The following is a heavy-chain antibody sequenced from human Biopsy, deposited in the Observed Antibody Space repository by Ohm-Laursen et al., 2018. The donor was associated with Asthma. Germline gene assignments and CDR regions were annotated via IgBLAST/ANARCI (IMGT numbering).Heavy chain of an antibody. CDR1: GGSMSSSSYY. J-gene: IGHJ4*02. V-gene: IGHV4-39*01. Sequence: GTLSLTWAVSGGSMSSSSYYWGWVRQPPGKGLEWIGSIYYSGSTYYNPSLKSRVTIFVDTSKNQFFLKLSSVTAADMAVYYCARRITIFGVVAYFDYWGQGTLVTVSS. CDR3: ARRITIFGVVAYFDY. D-gene: IGHD3-3*01. CDR2: IYYSGST.